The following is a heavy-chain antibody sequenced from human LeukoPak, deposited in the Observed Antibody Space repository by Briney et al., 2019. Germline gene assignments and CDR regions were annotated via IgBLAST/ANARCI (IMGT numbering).Heavy chain of an antibody. CDR2: IKPKSGGT. D-gene: IGHD6-6*01. Sequence: ASVKVSCKASESTFAASSIHWVRLAPGHGLEWMGWIKPKSGGTNYAQKFQGRVTMTRDTSISTGYMERSGLRPEDAAVYYCAKVGGSASLTEFDDWGEGTLVTVSS. CDR3: AKVGGSASLTEFDD. V-gene: IGHV1-2*02. CDR1: ESTFAASS. J-gene: IGHJ4*02.